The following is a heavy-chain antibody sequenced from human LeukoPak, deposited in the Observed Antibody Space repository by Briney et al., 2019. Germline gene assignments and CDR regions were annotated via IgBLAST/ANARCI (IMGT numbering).Heavy chain of an antibody. D-gene: IGHD1-26*01. Sequence: GASVKVSCKASGYTFTGYYMHWVRQAPGQGLEWMGWINPNSGGTNYAQKFQGSVTMTRDTSISTAYMELSRLRSDDTAVYYCARAEWELDDAFDIWGQGTMTVSS. CDR1: GYTFTGYY. V-gene: IGHV1-2*02. J-gene: IGHJ3*02. CDR3: ARAEWELDDAFDI. CDR2: INPNSGGT.